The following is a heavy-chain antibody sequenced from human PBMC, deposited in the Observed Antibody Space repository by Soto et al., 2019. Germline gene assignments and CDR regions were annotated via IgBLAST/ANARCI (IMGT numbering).Heavy chain of an antibody. J-gene: IGHJ6*02. CDR3: ARVRDVSPSTYSGMDV. D-gene: IGHD2-21*02. V-gene: IGHV1-18*04. CDR1: GYTFTNYG. CDR2: MNADTGNT. Sequence: ASVKVSCKAFGYTFTNYGINWVRQAPGHGLEWLGCMNADTGNTKSAHLLQGRVILTRETSTTTAYMELSGLTADDTAIYYCARVRDVSPSTYSGMDVWGPGTTVTVSS.